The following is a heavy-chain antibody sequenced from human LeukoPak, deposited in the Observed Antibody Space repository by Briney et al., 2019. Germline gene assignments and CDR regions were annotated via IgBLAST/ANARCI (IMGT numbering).Heavy chain of an antibody. Sequence: ASVKVSCKASGGTFSIYAISWVRQAPGQGLEWMGRIIPILGIANYAQKFQGRVTITADKSTSTAYMERSSLRSEDTAVYYCAREIDGIVGAFFDYWGQGTLVPVSS. D-gene: IGHD1-26*01. CDR1: GGTFSIYA. CDR2: IIPILGIA. CDR3: AREIDGIVGAFFDY. V-gene: IGHV1-69*04. J-gene: IGHJ4*02.